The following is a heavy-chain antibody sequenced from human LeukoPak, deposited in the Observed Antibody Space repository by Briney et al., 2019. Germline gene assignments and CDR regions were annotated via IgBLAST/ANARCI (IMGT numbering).Heavy chain of an antibody. J-gene: IGHJ3*02. Sequence: PGGSLRLSCAASGCTFSSYSMNWVRQAPGKGLEWVSYISSSSSTIYYADSVKGRFTISRDNAKNSLYLQMNSLRAEDTAVYYCARAGGEGAFDIWGQGTMVTVSS. D-gene: IGHD3-10*01. CDR2: ISSSSSTI. CDR3: ARAGGEGAFDI. V-gene: IGHV3-48*01. CDR1: GCTFSSYS.